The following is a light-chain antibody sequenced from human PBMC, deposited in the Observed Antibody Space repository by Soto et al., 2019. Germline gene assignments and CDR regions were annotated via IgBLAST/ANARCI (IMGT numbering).Light chain of an antibody. CDR1: QRVSSGY. J-gene: IGKJ1*01. CDR3: QQYGNSPRA. V-gene: IGKV3-20*01. Sequence: EFVLTRSPGTLSLSPGERATLSCRASQRVSSGYLAWYQQKPGQAPRLLIYGASSRATGIPDRFSGSGSGTDFTLTISRLEPEDFAVYYCQQYGNSPRAFGQGTKVEI. CDR2: GAS.